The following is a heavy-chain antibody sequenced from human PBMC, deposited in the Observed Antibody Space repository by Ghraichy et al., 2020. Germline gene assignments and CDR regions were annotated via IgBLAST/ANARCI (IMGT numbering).Heavy chain of an antibody. CDR3: ATGPLWSYNPEG. V-gene: IGHV1-24*01. CDR1: GYTLTELS. CDR2: FDPEDGET. J-gene: IGHJ4*02. Sequence: ASVKVSCKVSGYTLTELSMHWVRQAPGKGLEWMGGFDPEDGETIYAQKFQGRVTMTEDTSTDTAYMELSSLRSEDTAVYYCATGPLWSYNPEGWGQGTLVTVSS. D-gene: IGHD1-1*01.